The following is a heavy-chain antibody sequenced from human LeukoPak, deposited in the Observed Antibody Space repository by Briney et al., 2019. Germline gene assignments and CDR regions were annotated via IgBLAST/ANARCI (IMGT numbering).Heavy chain of an antibody. J-gene: IGHJ6*02. CDR3: AIDCGYDYYYYYGMDV. CDR2: ISYDGTNK. D-gene: IGHD5-12*01. CDR1: GFTFSSYG. V-gene: IGHV3-30*03. Sequence: GRSLRLSCAASGFTFSSYGMHWVRQAPGKGLEWVAVISYDGTNKYYADSVKGRFTISRDNSKNALYLQMNSLRAEDTAVYYCAIDCGYDYYYYYGMDVWGQGTTVTVSS.